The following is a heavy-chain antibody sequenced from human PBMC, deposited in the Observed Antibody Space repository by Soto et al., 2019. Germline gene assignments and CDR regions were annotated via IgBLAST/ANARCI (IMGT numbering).Heavy chain of an antibody. V-gene: IGHV3-74*01. CDR1: GFTFSSYW. D-gene: IGHD1-26*01. CDR3: ARVYSGSLGTFDC. CDR2: INNDERSI. J-gene: IGHJ4*02. Sequence: GGSLRLSCAASGFTFSSYWMHWVRQAPGKGLVWVSRINNDERSITYADSVKGRFTISRDNAKNTLYLQMNSLRAEDTAVYYCARVYSGSLGTFDCWGQGTLVTVSS.